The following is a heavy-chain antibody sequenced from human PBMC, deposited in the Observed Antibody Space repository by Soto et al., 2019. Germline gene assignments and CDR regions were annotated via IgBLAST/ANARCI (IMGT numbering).Heavy chain of an antibody. V-gene: IGHV3-21*01. D-gene: IGHD6-19*01. CDR1: GFTFSSYS. CDR3: ARVRSSGWYSDRDYYGMDV. Sequence: GGSLRLSCAASGFTFSSYSMNWVRQAPGKGLEWVSSISSSSSYIYYADSVKGRFTISRDNAKNSLYLQMNSLRAEDTAVYYCARVRSSGWYSDRDYYGMDVWGQGTTVTVSS. CDR2: ISSSSSYI. J-gene: IGHJ6*02.